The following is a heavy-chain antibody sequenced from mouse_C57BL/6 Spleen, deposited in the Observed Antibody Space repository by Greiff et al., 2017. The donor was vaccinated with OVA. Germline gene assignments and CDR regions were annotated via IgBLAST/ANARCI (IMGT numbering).Heavy chain of an antibody. CDR2: IWSGGST. CDR3: ARNGNYYGSRDWYFDV. J-gene: IGHJ1*03. V-gene: IGHV2-2*01. CDR1: GFSLTSYG. Sequence: QVQLQQSGPGLVQPSQSLSITCTVSGFSLTSYGVHWVRQSPGKGLEWLGVIWSGGSTDYNAAFISRLSISKDNSKSQVFFKMNSLQADDTAIYYCARNGNYYGSRDWYFDVWGTGTTVTVSS. D-gene: IGHD1-1*01.